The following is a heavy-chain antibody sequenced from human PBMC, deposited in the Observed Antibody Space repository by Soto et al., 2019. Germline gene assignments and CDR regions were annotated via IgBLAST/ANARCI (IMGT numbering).Heavy chain of an antibody. CDR2: IWYDGSKK. CDR3: AKDAPPSAAWPLQTGGGLDV. Sequence: QVQLVESGGGVVQPGRSLRLSCAASGFTFRKYGMHWVRQAPGKGLEWLAVIWYDGSKKYYADSVKGRFTTSRDNSKNTMYLEMNSLRAEDTAAYYCAKDAPPSAAWPLQTGGGLDVWGQGTTVTVSS. D-gene: IGHD1-1*01. J-gene: IGHJ6*02. V-gene: IGHV3-33*06. CDR1: GFTFRKYG.